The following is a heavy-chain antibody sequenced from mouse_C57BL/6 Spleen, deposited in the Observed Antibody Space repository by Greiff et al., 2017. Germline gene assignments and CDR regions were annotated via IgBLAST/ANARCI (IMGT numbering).Heavy chain of an antibody. Sequence: EVQLQQSGPVLVKPGASVKMSCKASGYTFTDYYMNWVKQSHGKSLEWIGVINPYNGGTSYNQKFKGKATLTVDKSSSTAYMELNSLASEDSADYYWSRGGGYDGFAYWGQGTLVTVSA. CDR1: GYTFTDYY. V-gene: IGHV1-19*01. CDR3: SRGGGYDGFAY. D-gene: IGHD2-2*01. J-gene: IGHJ3*01. CDR2: INPYNGGT.